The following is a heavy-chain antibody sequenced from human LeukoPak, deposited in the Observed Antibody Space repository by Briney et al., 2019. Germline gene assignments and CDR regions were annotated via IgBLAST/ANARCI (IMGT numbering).Heavy chain of an antibody. Sequence: SETLSLTCTVSGGSISSSSYYWGWIRQPPGKGLEWIGSIYYSGSTYYNPSLKSRVTISVDTSKDQFSLKLSSVTAADTAVYYCAGVGPYYDFWSGYWGNWFDPWGQGTLVTVSS. CDR1: GGSISSSSYY. CDR2: IYYSGST. CDR3: AGVGPYYDFWSGYWGNWFDP. J-gene: IGHJ5*02. V-gene: IGHV4-39*07. D-gene: IGHD3-3*01.